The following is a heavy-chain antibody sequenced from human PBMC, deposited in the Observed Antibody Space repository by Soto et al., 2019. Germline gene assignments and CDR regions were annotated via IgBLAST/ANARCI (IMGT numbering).Heavy chain of an antibody. D-gene: IGHD1-1*01. CDR3: ARGVLL. CDR1: GASISSGGYY. CDR2: ISYSGST. J-gene: IGHJ4*02. Sequence: QVQLQESGPGLVIPSQTLSLTCTVSGASISSGGYYWRWIRQHPGKGLEWIGYISYSGSTYYNPSLKSRVTISVDTSKNQFSLRLNSVTAADTAVYHCARGVLLWGQGTLVTVSS. V-gene: IGHV4-31*03.